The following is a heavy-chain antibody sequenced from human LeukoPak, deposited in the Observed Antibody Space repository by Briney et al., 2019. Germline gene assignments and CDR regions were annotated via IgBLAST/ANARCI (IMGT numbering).Heavy chain of an antibody. CDR1: GFTFSAFN. V-gene: IGHV3-30*02. CDR3: ARQRVTTDYYYYMDV. D-gene: IGHD4-17*01. CDR2: IRHDGSDK. J-gene: IGHJ6*03. Sequence: GGSLRLSCGTSGFTFSAFNIHWVRQAPGKGLEWVAFIRHDGSDKYYADSVKGRFTISRDNSKNTLFLQVDSLRTDDTAVYYCARQRVTTDYYYYMDVWGKGTTVTVSS.